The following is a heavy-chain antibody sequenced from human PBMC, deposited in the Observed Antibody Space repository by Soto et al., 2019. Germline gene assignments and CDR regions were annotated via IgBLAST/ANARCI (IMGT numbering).Heavy chain of an antibody. V-gene: IGHV3-48*01. CDR1: GFDLSNYG. J-gene: IGHJ4*02. Sequence: GGSLRLSCGASGFDLSNYGMNWVRQAPGKGLQWVSYISSAGDKIYYADSVKGRFTISRDNAKNSLYLQMNSLSAEDTAVYYCARDELPYSYGYLPFFWGQGTQVTVSS. CDR3: ARDELPYSYGYLPFF. D-gene: IGHD5-18*01. CDR2: ISSAGDKI.